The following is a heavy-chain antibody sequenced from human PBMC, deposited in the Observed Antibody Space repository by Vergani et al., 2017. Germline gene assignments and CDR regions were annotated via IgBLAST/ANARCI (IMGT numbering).Heavy chain of an antibody. V-gene: IGHV3-15*07. CDR3: TTDPRYCGDGSCYWLRDHHYYGMDV. D-gene: IGHD2-21*01. CDR2: IKSTFDRGTT. Sequence: EVQLVESGGGIVKPGGSLRLSCVASGFSFRNAWMNWVRRTPGKGREWVGRIKSTFDRGTTDYAAAVKGRFTISRDDSKNTLFLQMNGLKTEDIGVYYCTTDPRYCGDGSCYWLRDHHYYGMDVWGQGP. J-gene: IGHJ6*02. CDR1: GFSFRNAW.